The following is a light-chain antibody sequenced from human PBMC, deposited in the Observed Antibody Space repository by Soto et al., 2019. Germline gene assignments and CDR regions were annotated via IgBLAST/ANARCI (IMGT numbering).Light chain of an antibody. J-gene: IGLJ3*02. CDR1: SNDVGGYDY. CDR3: SSFTSSSTQV. CDR2: EVN. Sequence: QSVLTQPASVSGSPGQTITISCTGGSNDVGGYDYVSWYQQHPGKAPKLMIYEVNNRPSGVSSRFSGSKSGNTASLTISGLQAEDEADYYCSSFTSSSTQVLGGGTKLTVL. V-gene: IGLV2-14*01.